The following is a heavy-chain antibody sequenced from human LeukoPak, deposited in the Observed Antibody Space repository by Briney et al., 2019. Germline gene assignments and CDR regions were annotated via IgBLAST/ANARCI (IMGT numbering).Heavy chain of an antibody. D-gene: IGHD3-10*01. CDR1: GFTFSSYA. J-gene: IGHJ4*02. CDR2: ISGSGGST. Sequence: GGSLRLSCAASGFTFSSYAMSWVRQAPGEGLEWVSAISGSGGSTYYADSVKGRFTISRDNSKNTLYLQMNSLRAEDTAVYYCAKSALVYGSGSPPLPFDYWGQGTLVTVSS. CDR3: AKSALVYGSGSPPLPFDY. V-gene: IGHV3-23*01.